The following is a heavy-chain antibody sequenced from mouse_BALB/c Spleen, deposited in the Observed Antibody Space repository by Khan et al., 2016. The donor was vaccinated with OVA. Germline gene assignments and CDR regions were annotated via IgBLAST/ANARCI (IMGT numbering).Heavy chain of an antibody. D-gene: IGHD2-14*01. Sequence: EVQLQESGPSLVKPSQTLSLTCSVTGDSITSGYWNWIRKFPGNKLEYMGYIIYSGHTYYNTPPKSRISITRHATKNKYYLHLNSVTTEDTATYYCARSTYRYAFVYWGQGTLVSVSA. V-gene: IGHV3-8*02. CDR1: GDSITSGY. CDR3: ARSTYRYAFVY. J-gene: IGHJ3*01. CDR2: IIYSGHT.